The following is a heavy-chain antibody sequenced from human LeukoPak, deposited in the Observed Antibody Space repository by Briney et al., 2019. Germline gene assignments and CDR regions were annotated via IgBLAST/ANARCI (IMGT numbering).Heavy chain of an antibody. D-gene: IGHD2-2*01. CDR3: ARGYCSSTSCSLDFDY. CDR1: GFTFSTYS. J-gene: IGHJ4*02. Sequence: GGSLRLSCAASGFTFSTYSMNWVRQAPGKGLEWVSSISSSSSCIYYADSVKGRFTISRDNAKNSLYLQMNSLGAEDTAVYYCARGYCSSTSCSLDFDYWGQGTLVTVSS. CDR2: ISSSSSCI. V-gene: IGHV3-21*01.